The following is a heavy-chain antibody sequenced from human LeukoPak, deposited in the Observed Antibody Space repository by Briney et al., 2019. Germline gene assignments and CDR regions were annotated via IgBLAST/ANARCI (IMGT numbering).Heavy chain of an antibody. CDR1: GYTFTGYY. Sequence: ASVKVSCKASGYTFTGYYMNWVRQAPGEGLEWMGWINPNSGGTNYALKFQGRVTMTRDTSITTAYMELSRLRADDTAVYYCATSAYTSSSHYWGQGTLVTVSS. J-gene: IGHJ4*02. D-gene: IGHD6-6*01. CDR3: ATSAYTSSSHY. CDR2: INPNSGGT. V-gene: IGHV1-2*02.